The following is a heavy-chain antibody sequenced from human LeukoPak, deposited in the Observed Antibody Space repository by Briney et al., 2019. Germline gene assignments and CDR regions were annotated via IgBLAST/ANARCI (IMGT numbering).Heavy chain of an antibody. J-gene: IGHJ4*02. Sequence: PGGSLRLSCAASGFTFSSYGMHWVRQAPGKGLEWVAVVWYEKYSADSVKGRITISRDNAKNSLYLQMDSLRAEDTAVYYCARGMSIAARLPGYWGQGTLVTVSS. V-gene: IGHV3-33*01. CDR1: GFTFSSYG. D-gene: IGHD6-6*01. CDR2: VWYEK. CDR3: ARGMSIAARLPGY.